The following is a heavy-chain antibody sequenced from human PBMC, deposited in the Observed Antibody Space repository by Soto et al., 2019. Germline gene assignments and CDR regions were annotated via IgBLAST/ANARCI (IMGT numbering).Heavy chain of an antibody. CDR1: GGSISSGGYY. Sequence: QVQLQESGPGLVKPSQTLSLTCTVSGGSISSGGYYWSWIRQHPGKGLEWIGYIYYSGSTYYNPSLKSRVTISVDTSKNQFSLKLSSVTAADTAVYYCARGYTVTTYYYYGMDVWGQGTTVTVSS. V-gene: IGHV4-31*03. CDR3: ARGYTVTTYYYYGMDV. J-gene: IGHJ6*02. D-gene: IGHD4-4*01. CDR2: IYYSGST.